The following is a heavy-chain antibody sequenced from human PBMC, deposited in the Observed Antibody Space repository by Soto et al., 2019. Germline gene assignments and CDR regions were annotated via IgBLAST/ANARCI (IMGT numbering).Heavy chain of an antibody. CDR1: GFAFSNYG. CDR3: ARDWWEEPAGKETVSQFDY. V-gene: IGHV3-33*01. J-gene: IGHJ4*02. CDR2: IWSDGTKK. Sequence: QVHLVESGGGVVQPGRSLTLSCTASGFAFSNYGIHWVRQAPGRGLEWVAVIWSDGTKKFYAGTVMGRFTISRDNSKNTIYLQMNSLRAEDTAVYYCARDWWEEPAGKETVSQFDYWGQGTLVTVSS. D-gene: IGHD6-13*01.